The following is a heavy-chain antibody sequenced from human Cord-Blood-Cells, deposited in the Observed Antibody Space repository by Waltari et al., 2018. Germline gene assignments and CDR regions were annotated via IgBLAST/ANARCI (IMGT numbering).Heavy chain of an antibody. V-gene: IGHV1-2*02. Sequence: QVQMVQSGPEVKKPGASVKVSCKASGYTLTGSYMHWVGQAPGQGLEWMGWINPNSGGTNYEQKFQGRVTMTRDTSISTAYMELSRLRSDDTAVYYCARVSARLVRGAFDIWGQGTMVTVSS. D-gene: IGHD6-6*01. CDR3: ARVSARLVRGAFDI. J-gene: IGHJ3*02. CDR1: GYTLTGSY. CDR2: INPNSGGT.